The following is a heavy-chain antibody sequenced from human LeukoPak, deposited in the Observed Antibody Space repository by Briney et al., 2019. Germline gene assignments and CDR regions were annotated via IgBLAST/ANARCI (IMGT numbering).Heavy chain of an antibody. J-gene: IGHJ4*02. Sequence: PGRSLRLSCAASGFAFRTYGMHWVRQAPGKGLEWVAVTAHDESSKYYADSVKGRFTISRDNSKSTLYLQTNNLRTEDTATYYCATDGSGYFDSWGQGTLVSVSS. CDR1: GFAFRTYG. CDR3: ATDGSGYFDS. CDR2: TAHDESSK. V-gene: IGHV3-30*03. D-gene: IGHD6-19*01.